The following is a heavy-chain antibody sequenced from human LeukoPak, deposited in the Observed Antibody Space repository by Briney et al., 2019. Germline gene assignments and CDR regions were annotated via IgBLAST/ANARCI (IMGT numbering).Heavy chain of an antibody. CDR2: IKQDGSEK. D-gene: IGHD4/OR15-4a*01. CDR3: ARSNYPYYFDY. J-gene: IGHJ4*02. Sequence: GGSLRLSCAASAFTFSSYWMSWVRQAPGKGLEWVANIKQDGSEKYYVDSVKGRFTISRDNAKNTLYLQMNSLRAEDTAMYYCARSNYPYYFDYWGQGTLVTVSS. V-gene: IGHV3-7*01. CDR1: AFTFSSYW.